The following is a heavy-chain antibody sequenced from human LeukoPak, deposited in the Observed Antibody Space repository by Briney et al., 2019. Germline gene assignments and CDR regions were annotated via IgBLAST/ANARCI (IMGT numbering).Heavy chain of an antibody. CDR3: ARGYGAFDI. J-gene: IGHJ3*02. Sequence: SETLSLTCAVYGGSFSGYYWSWIRQPPGKGLEWIGEINHSGSTNDSPSLKSRVTISVDTSKNQFSLKLSSVTAADTAVYYCARGYGAFDIWGQGTMVTVSS. CDR2: INHSGST. V-gene: IGHV4-34*01. CDR1: GGSFSGYY. D-gene: IGHD3-10*01.